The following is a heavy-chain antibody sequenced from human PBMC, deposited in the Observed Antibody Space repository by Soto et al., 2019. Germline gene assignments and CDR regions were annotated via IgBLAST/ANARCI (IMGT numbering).Heavy chain of an antibody. CDR2: MNPNSGNT. CDR3: AIGGYSYGGFYYYYYYMDG. CDR1: GYTFTSYD. V-gene: IGHV1-8*01. Sequence: ASVKVSCKASGYTFTSYDINWVRQATRQGLEWMGWMNPNSGNTGYAQKFQGRVTMTRNTSISTAYMELSSLRSEDTAVYYCAIGGYSYGGFYYYYYYMDGWGKGTTVTVSS. D-gene: IGHD5-18*01. J-gene: IGHJ6*03.